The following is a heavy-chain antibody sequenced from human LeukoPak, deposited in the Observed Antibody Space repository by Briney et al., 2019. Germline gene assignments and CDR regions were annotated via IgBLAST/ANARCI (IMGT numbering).Heavy chain of an antibody. D-gene: IGHD3-16*01. CDR2: INHNGNVN. CDR1: GFTFSSYW. CDR3: ARGGGLNV. J-gene: IGHJ6*02. V-gene: IGHV3-7*03. Sequence: GGSLRLSCAASGFTFSSYWMNWARQAPGKGLEWVASINHNGNVNYYVDSVKGRFTISRDNAKNSLYLQMSNLRAEDTAVYFCARGGGLNVWGQGATVTVSS.